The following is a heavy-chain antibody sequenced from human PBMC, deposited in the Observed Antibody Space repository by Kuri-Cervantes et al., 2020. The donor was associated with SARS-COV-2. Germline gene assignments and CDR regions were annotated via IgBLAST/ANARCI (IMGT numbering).Heavy chain of an antibody. Sequence: ASVKVSCKASGYTFTNNDINWVRQASGQGLEWMGWMNPDTGNAGYAQKFQGRVTMTRIMSTSTAYMELSSLRFEDTALYYCARDVKYDFWSGSPYYYYYMDVWGKGTTVTVSS. CDR2: MNPDTGNA. CDR1: GYTFTNND. V-gene: IGHV1-8*02. J-gene: IGHJ6*03. D-gene: IGHD3-3*01. CDR3: ARDVKYDFWSGSPYYYYYMDV.